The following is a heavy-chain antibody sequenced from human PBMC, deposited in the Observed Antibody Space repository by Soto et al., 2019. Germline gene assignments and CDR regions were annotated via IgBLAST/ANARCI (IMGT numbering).Heavy chain of an antibody. CDR1: GGSISSGDYY. D-gene: IGHD3-3*01. CDR3: ASTSLIFGVVIGWFDP. V-gene: IGHV4-30-4*01. Sequence: SETLSLTCTVSGGSISSGDYYWSWIRQPPGKGLEWIGYIYYSGSTYYNPSLKSRVTISVDTSKNQFSLKLSSVTAADTAVYYCASTSLIFGVVIGWFDPWGQGTMVIVSS. CDR2: IYYSGST. J-gene: IGHJ5*02.